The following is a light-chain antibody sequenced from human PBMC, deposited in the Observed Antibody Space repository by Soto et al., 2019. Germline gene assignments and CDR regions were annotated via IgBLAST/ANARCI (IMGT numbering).Light chain of an antibody. CDR2: DAS. Sequence: EIVLTQSPATLSLSPGERATLSCRASQSVSSYLAWYQQNPGQAPRLLIYDASSRATGIPARFSGSGSGTDFTLTITSLEPEDFAVYYCQQRSNWPSTFGGGTKVEI. CDR3: QQRSNWPST. CDR1: QSVSSY. V-gene: IGKV3-11*01. J-gene: IGKJ4*01.